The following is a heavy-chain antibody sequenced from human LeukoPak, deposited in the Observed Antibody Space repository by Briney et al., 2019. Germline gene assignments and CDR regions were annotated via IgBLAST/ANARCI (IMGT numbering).Heavy chain of an antibody. D-gene: IGHD3-10*01. CDR1: VGSFSDRF. J-gene: IGHJ4*02. CDR3: ARSGLWFGELSLDY. V-gene: IGHV4-34*01. Sequence: PSETLSLTCDVYVGSFSDRFWTWIRQPPGKGLEWIGEISNSGNAIYNPSLKGRVTISVDTSKKQFSLNLTSVTAADTAIYYCARSGLWFGELSLDYWGQGTLVTVPS. CDR2: ISNSGNA.